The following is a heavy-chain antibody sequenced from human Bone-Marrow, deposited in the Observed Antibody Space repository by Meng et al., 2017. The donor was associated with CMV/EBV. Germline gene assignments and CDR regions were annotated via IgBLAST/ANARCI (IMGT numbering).Heavy chain of an antibody. V-gene: IGHV3-53*05. D-gene: IGHD4-11*01. CDR1: GFSVSDNY. CDR3: LYSNYGFDY. CDR2: IYSGGSI. J-gene: IGHJ4*02. Sequence: GESLKISCAASGFSVSDNYMSWVRQAPGRGLEWVSLIYSGGSIYNADSVKGRFSISRDSSKNTLYLQMNSLRAEDTAVYYCLYSNYGFDYWGQGTLVTVSS.